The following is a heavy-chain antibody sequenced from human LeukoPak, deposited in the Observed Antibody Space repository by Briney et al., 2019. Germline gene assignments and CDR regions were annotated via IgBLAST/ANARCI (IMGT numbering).Heavy chain of an antibody. Sequence: SETLSLTCSGSGCSISCYYWSWIRQPPGKGLEWIGNINYSGSTNYNPSLSNGVTISVDTSKNQFSLKLSSVTAAATAVYYCARVTTDFWSGYEYSYYDGMDVWGQGTTVTVSS. CDR2: INYSGST. D-gene: IGHD3-3*01. CDR3: ARVTTDFWSGYEYSYYDGMDV. J-gene: IGHJ6*02. CDR1: GCSISCYY. V-gene: IGHV4-59*01.